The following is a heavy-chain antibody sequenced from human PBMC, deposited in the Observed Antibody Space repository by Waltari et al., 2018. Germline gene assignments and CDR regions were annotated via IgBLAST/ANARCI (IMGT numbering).Heavy chain of an antibody. D-gene: IGHD3-22*01. V-gene: IGHV3-74*01. Sequence: EVQLVESGGGFVQPGGSLKLAFEASGCTLSTYWGHLVPRAPREAPGWGREWVASMDGDGSNTNFADSVDGRFAMSRDNAKNTVFLQMNALRGEDTAVYYCTRNKGYYDNSGYYFYDFGMDVWGQGTTVTVS. CDR3: TRNKGYYDNSGYYFYDFGMDV. CDR1: GCTLSTYW. CDR2: MDGDGSNT. J-gene: IGHJ6*02.